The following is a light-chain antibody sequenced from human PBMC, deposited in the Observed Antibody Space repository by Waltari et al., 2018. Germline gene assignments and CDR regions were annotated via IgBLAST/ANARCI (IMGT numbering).Light chain of an antibody. CDR1: QGVLYSSNNKNY. V-gene: IGKV4-1*01. CDR3: MQSLHLIT. J-gene: IGKJ5*01. Sequence: DVVMTQSPDSLAVSLGERATINCKSSQGVLYSSNNKNYLAWYQQKPGQPPKLLLYWASTRASGAPDRFSGSGSGTDFTLKISRVEAEDVGVYYCMQSLHLITFGQGTRLEIK. CDR2: WAS.